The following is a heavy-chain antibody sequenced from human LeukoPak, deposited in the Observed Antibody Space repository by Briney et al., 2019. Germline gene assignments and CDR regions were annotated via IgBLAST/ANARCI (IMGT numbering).Heavy chain of an antibody. CDR3: ARASRDYGSGSLYFDY. V-gene: IGHV3-7*01. Sequence: GGSLRLSCAASGFTFSSYWMSWVRQAPGKGLEWVANIKQDGSEKYYVDSVKSRFTISRDNAKNSLYLQMNSLRAEDTAVYYCARASRDYGSGSLYFDYWGQGTLVTVSS. D-gene: IGHD3-10*01. J-gene: IGHJ4*02. CDR1: GFTFSSYW. CDR2: IKQDGSEK.